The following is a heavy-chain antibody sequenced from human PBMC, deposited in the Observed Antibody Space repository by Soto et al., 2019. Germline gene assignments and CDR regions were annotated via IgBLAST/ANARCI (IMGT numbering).Heavy chain of an antibody. Sequence: SETLSLTCTVSGDSIITDYSSWIRQSPGKGLEWIGFIYYGGSTNYNPSLKSRVTISVDTSKNQFSLKLSSVTAADTAVYYCAGGYCSSTSCYAPRLYYYGMDVWGQGTTVTVSS. D-gene: IGHD2-2*01. J-gene: IGHJ6*02. CDR3: AGGYCSSTSCYAPRLYYYGMDV. CDR2: IYYGGST. V-gene: IGHV4-59*08. CDR1: GDSIITDY.